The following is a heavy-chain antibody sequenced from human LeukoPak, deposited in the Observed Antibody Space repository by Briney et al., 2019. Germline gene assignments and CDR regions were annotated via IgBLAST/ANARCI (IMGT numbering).Heavy chain of an antibody. CDR1: GFTFSSYS. J-gene: IGHJ3*02. D-gene: IGHD3-3*01. CDR3: ARDRGVSGARVVIHAFDI. Sequence: GGSLRLSCAASGFTFSSYSMNWVRQAPGKGLEWVSVIYSGGSTYYADSVKGRFTISRDNSKNTLYLQMNSLRAEDTAVYYCARDRGVSGARVVIHAFDIWGQGTMVTVSS. CDR2: IYSGGST. V-gene: IGHV3-53*01.